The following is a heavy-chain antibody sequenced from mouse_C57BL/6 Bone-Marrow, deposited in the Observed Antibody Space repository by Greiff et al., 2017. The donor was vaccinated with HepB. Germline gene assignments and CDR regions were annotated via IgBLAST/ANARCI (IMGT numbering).Heavy chain of an antibody. J-gene: IGHJ2*01. CDR1: GYTFTSYW. D-gene: IGHD2-3*01. CDR3: ARFDGYFLYYFDY. CDR2: IDPSDSYT. V-gene: IGHV1-69*01. Sequence: VQLQQPGAELVMPGASVKLSCKASGYTFTSYWMHWVKQRPGQGLEWIGEIDPSDSYTNYNQNFKGKSTLTVDKSSSTAYMQLSSLTSEDSAVYYCARFDGYFLYYFDYWGQGTTLTVSS.